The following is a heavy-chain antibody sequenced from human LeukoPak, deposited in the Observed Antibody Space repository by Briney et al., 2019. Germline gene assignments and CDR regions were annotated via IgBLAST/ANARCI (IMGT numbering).Heavy chain of an antibody. CDR1: GFTFGTYA. V-gene: IGHV3-23*01. CDR3: AKHHYSSSRDYFDY. J-gene: IGHJ4*02. CDR2: ISSSGGST. D-gene: IGHD6-13*01. Sequence: PGGSLRLSCAASGFTFGTYAMTWVRQAPGKGLEWVSVISSSGGSTNYADSVKGRFIISRDNSRNTLFLQMNSLRAEDTAVYYCAKHHYSSSRDYFDYWGQGTLVTVSS.